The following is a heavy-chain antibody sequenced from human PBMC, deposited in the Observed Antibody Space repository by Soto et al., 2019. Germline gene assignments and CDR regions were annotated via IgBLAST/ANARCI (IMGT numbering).Heavy chain of an antibody. CDR1: GGTFSSYA. V-gene: IGHV1-69*13. D-gene: IGHD3-10*01. J-gene: IGHJ5*02. Sequence: SVKVSCKASGGTFSSYAISCVRQAPGQGLEWMGGIIPIFGTANYAQKFQGRVTITADESTSTAYMELSSLRSEDTAVYYCARGGKDYYGSGAYNWFDPWGQGTLVTVSS. CDR2: IIPIFGTA. CDR3: ARGGKDYYGSGAYNWFDP.